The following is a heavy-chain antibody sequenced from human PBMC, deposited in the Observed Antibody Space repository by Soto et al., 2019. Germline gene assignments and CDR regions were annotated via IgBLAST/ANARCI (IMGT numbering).Heavy chain of an antibody. D-gene: IGHD3-3*01. CDR2: IYPSDSDT. J-gene: IGHJ4*02. CDR1: GYNFAGYW. CDR3: ARGGVSTRTFDY. V-gene: IGHV5-51*01. Sequence: GESLKISCNGSGYNFAGYWISWVRQMPGKGLELMGIIYPSDSDTRYRPSFQGQVTISADKSISSAYLQWSSLRASDTAMYYCARGGVSTRTFDYWGQGTPVTVSS.